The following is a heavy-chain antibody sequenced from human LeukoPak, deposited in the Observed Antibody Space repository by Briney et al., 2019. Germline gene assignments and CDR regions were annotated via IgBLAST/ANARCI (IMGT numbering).Heavy chain of an antibody. CDR2: ISAYNGNT. V-gene: IGHV1-18*01. CDR1: GYTFTSYG. D-gene: IGHD3-9*01. J-gene: IGHJ4*02. Sequence: ASVKVSCKASGYTFTSYGISWVRQAPGQGLEWMGWISAYNGNTNYAQKLQGRVTMTTDTSTSTAYMELRSLRSDDTAAYYCARGYDILTGYPLFDYWGQGTLVTVSS. CDR3: ARGYDILTGYPLFDY.